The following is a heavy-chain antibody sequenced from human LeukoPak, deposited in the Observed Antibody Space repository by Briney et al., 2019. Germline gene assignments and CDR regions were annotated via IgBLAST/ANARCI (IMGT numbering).Heavy chain of an antibody. D-gene: IGHD3-16*01. Sequence: PSETLSLTCTVSGGSITSSYWSWIRQPPGKGLEWIGYIHYSGSTNYNPSLKSRVTISVDTSKNQFSLKLSSVTAADTAVYYCARATAYYCIDYWGRGTLVTVSS. CDR1: GGSITSSY. CDR3: ARATAYYCIDY. V-gene: IGHV4-59*01. CDR2: IHYSGST. J-gene: IGHJ4*02.